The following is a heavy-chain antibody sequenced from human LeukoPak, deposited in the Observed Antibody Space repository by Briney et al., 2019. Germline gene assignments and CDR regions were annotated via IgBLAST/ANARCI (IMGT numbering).Heavy chain of an antibody. CDR3: ARHGLEMATLGPSYDGMDV. CDR1: GGSISSSSYY. CDR2: IYYSGST. D-gene: IGHD5-24*01. V-gene: IGHV4-39*01. Sequence: PSETLSLTCTVSGGSISSSSYYWGWIRQPPGKGLEWIGSIYYSGSTYYNPSLKSRVTISVDTSKNQFSLKLSSVTAADTAVYYCARHGLEMATLGPSYDGMDVWGQGTTVTVSS. J-gene: IGHJ6*02.